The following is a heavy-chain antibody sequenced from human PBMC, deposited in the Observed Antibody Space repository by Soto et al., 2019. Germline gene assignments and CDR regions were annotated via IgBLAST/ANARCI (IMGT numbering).Heavy chain of an antibody. CDR1: GFTFSSYS. J-gene: IGHJ4*02. Sequence: AGGSLRLSCAASGFTFSSYSMNWVRQAPGKGLEWVSSISSSSSYIYYADSVKGRFTISRDNAKNSLYLQMNSLRAEDTAVYYCARDISHESYDFWSGYSRYYFDYWGQGTLVTVSS. V-gene: IGHV3-21*01. D-gene: IGHD3-3*01. CDR2: ISSSSSYI. CDR3: ARDISHESYDFWSGYSRYYFDY.